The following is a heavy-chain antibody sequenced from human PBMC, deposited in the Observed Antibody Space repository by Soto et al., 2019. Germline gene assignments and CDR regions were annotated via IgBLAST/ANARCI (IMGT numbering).Heavy chain of an antibody. V-gene: IGHV1-18*01. D-gene: IGHD2-8*01. J-gene: IGHJ6*02. CDR2: ISSYNGDT. CDR3: AKNGQPPYYYYGLDV. Sequence: ASVKVSCKASGYTFTRYGISWVRQAPGQGLEWMGWISSYNGDTNYAQKFQGRVSMTIDTSTTTAYMELRSLTSDDTAVYYCAKNGQPPYYYYGLDVWGQGTKVTVSS. CDR1: GYTFTRYG.